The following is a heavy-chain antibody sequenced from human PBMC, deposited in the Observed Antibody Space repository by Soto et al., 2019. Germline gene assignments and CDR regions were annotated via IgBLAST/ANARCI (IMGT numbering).Heavy chain of an antibody. D-gene: IGHD2-15*01. CDR1: GYSFTSYW. Sequence: GESLKISCKGSGYSFTSYWIGWVRQMPGKGLEWMGIIYPGDSDTRYSPSFQGRVTISADKSISTAYLQWSSLKASDTAMYYCARTYCSGGSCYPDAFDIWGQGTMVTVSS. CDR3: ARTYCSGGSCYPDAFDI. V-gene: IGHV5-51*01. CDR2: IYPGDSDT. J-gene: IGHJ3*02.